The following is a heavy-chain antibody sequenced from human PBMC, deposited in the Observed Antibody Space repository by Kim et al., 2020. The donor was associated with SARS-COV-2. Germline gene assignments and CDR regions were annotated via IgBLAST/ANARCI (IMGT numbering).Heavy chain of an antibody. CDR3: ARGGMTTVGFDF. J-gene: IGHJ4*02. V-gene: IGHV3-53*01. Sequence: TYHSDSMKGRFTISRDNSKNTLYLQMNSLRVEDTAIYYCARGGMTTVGFDFWGQGTLVTVSP. D-gene: IGHD4-17*01. CDR2: T.